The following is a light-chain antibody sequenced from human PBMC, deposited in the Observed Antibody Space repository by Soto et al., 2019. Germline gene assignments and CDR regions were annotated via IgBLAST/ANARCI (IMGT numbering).Light chain of an antibody. CDR2: DTS. CDR3: QEYIQWPPVM. V-gene: IGKV3-15*01. Sequence: EIVLTQSPGTLSLSPGERATLSCRASQRVSSNCLAWYQQKPGQAPRLLIYDTSTRAPGISARFSGSGSGTEFTLTISSLQSEDFAVYYCQEYIQWPPVMFGPGTKVDIK. J-gene: IGKJ1*01. CDR1: QRVSSN.